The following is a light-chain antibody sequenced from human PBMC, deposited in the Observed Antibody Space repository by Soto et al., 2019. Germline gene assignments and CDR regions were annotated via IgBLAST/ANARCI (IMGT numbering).Light chain of an antibody. V-gene: IGKV4-1*01. CDR3: QQYYSTWYT. J-gene: IGKJ2*01. CDR2: WAS. CDR1: QSVLYSSNNKNY. Sequence: DIVMTQSPDSLAVSLGERATINSKSSQSVLYSSNNKNYLAWYQQKPGQPPKLLIYWASTRESGVPDRFSGSGSGTDFTLTISSLQAEDVAVYYCQQYYSTWYTFGQGTKLEIK.